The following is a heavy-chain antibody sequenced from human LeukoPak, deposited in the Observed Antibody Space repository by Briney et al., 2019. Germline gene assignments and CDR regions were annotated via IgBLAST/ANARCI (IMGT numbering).Heavy chain of an antibody. J-gene: IGHJ4*02. D-gene: IGHD6-13*01. Sequence: ASVKVSRKASGYTFTGYYMHWVRQAPGQGLEWMGRINPNSGGTNYAQKFQGRVTMTRDTSISTAYMELSRLRSDDTAVYYCARERGRPTYSSSWSYWGQGTLVTVSS. CDR3: ARERGRPTYSSSWSY. CDR1: GYTFTGYY. V-gene: IGHV1-2*06. CDR2: INPNSGGT.